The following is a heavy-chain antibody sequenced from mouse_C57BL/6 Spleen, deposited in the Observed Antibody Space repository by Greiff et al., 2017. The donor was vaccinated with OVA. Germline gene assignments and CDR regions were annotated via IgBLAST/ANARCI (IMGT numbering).Heavy chain of an antibody. J-gene: IGHJ1*03. CDR3: ARNYGSSYGYFDV. CDR2: INPNNGGT. V-gene: IGHV1-26*01. Sequence: VQLQQSGPELVKPGASVKISCKASGYTFTDYYMNWVKQSHGKSLEWIGDINPNNGGTSYNQKFKGKATLTVDKSSSTAYMELRSLTSEDSAVYYCARNYGSSYGYFDVWGTGTTVTGSS. D-gene: IGHD1-1*01. CDR1: GYTFTDYY.